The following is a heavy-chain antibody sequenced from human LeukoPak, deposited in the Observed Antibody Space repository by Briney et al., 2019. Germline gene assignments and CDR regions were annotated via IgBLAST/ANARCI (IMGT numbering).Heavy chain of an antibody. CDR1: GFTFSSYA. V-gene: IGHV3-30*04. CDR2: ISYDGSNK. J-gene: IGHJ4*02. CDR3: ARVCLWSMYYDFWSGYYTDGYDY. Sequence: GGSLRLSCAASGFTFSSYAMHWVRQAPGKGLEWVAVISYDGSNKYYADSVKGRFTISRDNAKNSLYLQMNSLRAEDTAVYYCARVCLWSMYYDFWSGYYTDGYDYWGQGTLVTVSS. D-gene: IGHD3-3*01.